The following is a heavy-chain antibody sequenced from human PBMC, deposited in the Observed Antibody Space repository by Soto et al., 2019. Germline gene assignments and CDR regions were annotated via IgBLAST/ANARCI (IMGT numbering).Heavy chain of an antibody. J-gene: IGHJ6*02. CDR2: ISRYFGAA. Sequence: GASVKVSCKASGYTFTSYGMSWVRQAPGQGLEWMGGISRYFGAANYAQKFQGRVTITADESTSTAYMELSSLRSEDTAVYYCARDRGYSGYDIGMDVWGQGTTVTVSS. CDR1: GYTFTSYG. CDR3: ARDRGYSGYDIGMDV. D-gene: IGHD5-12*01. V-gene: IGHV1-69*13.